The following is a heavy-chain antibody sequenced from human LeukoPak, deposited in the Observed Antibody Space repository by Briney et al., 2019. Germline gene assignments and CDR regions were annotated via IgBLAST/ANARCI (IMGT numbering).Heavy chain of an antibody. V-gene: IGHV4-39*07. Sequence: SETLSLTCTVSGGSISSSSDYWGWIRQPPGKGLEWIGIIYYNGNTYYNPSLKSRVTISVDTSKNQVSLKLSSVTAADSAVYYCARGRGSYLQPPQRLRPHYFQYWGQGTLVTVSS. CDR3: ARGRGSYLQPPQRLRPHYFQY. D-gene: IGHD1-26*01. J-gene: IGHJ4*02. CDR2: IYYNGNT. CDR1: GGSISSSSDY.